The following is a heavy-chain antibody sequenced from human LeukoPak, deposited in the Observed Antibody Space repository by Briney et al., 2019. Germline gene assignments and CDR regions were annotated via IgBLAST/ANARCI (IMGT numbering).Heavy chain of an antibody. CDR3: ARPRWDDYGDLYFDY. V-gene: IGHV4-59*08. Sequence: SETLSLTCTVSGGSISSYYWSWIRQPPGKGLEWIGYIYYSGSTNYNPSLKSRVTISVDTSKNQFSLELSSVTAADTAVYYCARPRWDDYGDLYFDYWGQGTLVTVSS. D-gene: IGHD4-17*01. J-gene: IGHJ4*02. CDR1: GGSISSYY. CDR2: IYYSGST.